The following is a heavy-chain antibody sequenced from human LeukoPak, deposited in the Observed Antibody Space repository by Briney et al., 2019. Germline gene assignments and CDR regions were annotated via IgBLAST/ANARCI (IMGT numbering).Heavy chain of an antibody. Sequence: TGGSLRLSCAASGFKFDDHGMSWVRQVPGKGLEWVYGLNWNGGRTGYADSVKGRFTISRDNAKNSLYLQMNSLRAEDTAFYYCAKDRSFIGLDIWGQGTMVIVSS. CDR1: GFKFDDHG. CDR2: LNWNGGRT. V-gene: IGHV3-20*04. J-gene: IGHJ3*02. D-gene: IGHD1-26*01. CDR3: AKDRSFIGLDI.